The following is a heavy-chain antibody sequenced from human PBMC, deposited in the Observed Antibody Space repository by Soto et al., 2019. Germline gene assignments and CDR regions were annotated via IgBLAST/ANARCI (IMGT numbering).Heavy chain of an antibody. CDR1: GGSFSGYY. J-gene: IGHJ4*02. V-gene: IGHV4-34*01. D-gene: IGHD6-13*01. CDR3: ARHHVRGRTIAGAAEF. CDR2: INHSGNT. Sequence: SETLSLTCAVYGGSFSGYYWSWIRQPPGKGLEWIGEINHSGNTNYNPSLKSRVTISVDTSKNQLFLNLSSVTAADTAMYYCARHHVRGRTIAGAAEFWGQGTPVTVSS.